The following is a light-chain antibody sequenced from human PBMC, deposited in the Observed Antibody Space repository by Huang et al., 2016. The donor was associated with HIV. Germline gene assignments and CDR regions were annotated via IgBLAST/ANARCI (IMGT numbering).Light chain of an antibody. V-gene: IGKV3-15*01. Sequence: EIVMTQSPATLSVSPGERATLSCRASQSVRSNLDWYQQKPGKAPRLLIYGASTRATGSPARFSGSGSGTEFTLTISSLQSEDFAVYYCQQYNNWLLYTFGQGTKLEIK. J-gene: IGKJ2*01. CDR2: GAS. CDR3: QQYNNWLLYT. CDR1: QSVRSN.